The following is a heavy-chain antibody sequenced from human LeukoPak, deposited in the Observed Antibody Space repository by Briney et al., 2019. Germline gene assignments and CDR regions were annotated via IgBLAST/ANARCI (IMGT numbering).Heavy chain of an antibody. CDR1: GFTFSSYW. CDR3: ARDRYYGMDV. V-gene: IGHV3-74*01. J-gene: IGHJ6*02. Sequence: GGSLRLSCAASGFTFSSYWMHWVRQAPGKGLVWVSRIYSDGSSTNYADSVKGRFTISRDNAKNTLYLQMKSLRAEDTAVYYCARDRYYGMDVWGQGTTVTVFS. CDR2: IYSDGSST.